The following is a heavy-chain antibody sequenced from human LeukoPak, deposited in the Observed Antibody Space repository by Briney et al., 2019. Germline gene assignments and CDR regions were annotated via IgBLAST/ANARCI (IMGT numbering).Heavy chain of an antibody. J-gene: IGHJ4*02. CDR2: IVVGSGNT. CDR3: AAAYYDILTGYFFVFDY. D-gene: IGHD3-9*01. V-gene: IGHV1-58*01. Sequence: GASVKVFCKASGFTFTSSAVQWERQARGQRLEWIGWIVVGSGNTNYAQKFQERVTITRDMSTSTAYMELSSLRSEDTAVYYCAAAYYDILTGYFFVFDYWGQGTLVTVSS. CDR1: GFTFTSSA.